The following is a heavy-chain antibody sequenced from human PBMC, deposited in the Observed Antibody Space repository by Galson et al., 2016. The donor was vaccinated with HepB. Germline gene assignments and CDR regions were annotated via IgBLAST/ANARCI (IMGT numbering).Heavy chain of an antibody. CDR3: SRRGYDILTDTYYYYGMDV. Sequence: LSLTCAVSGGSISSSIWWTWVRQPPGKGLEWIWEIFHSGSTNYNPSLKSRVTISVDKSKNQFSLKLSSVTAADTAVYFCSRRGYDILTDTYYYYGMDVWGQGTTVTVSS. V-gene: IGHV4-4*01. J-gene: IGHJ6*02. D-gene: IGHD3-9*01. CDR1: GGSISSSIW. CDR2: IFHSGST.